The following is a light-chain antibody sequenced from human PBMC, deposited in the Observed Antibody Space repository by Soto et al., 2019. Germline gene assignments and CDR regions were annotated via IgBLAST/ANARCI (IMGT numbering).Light chain of an antibody. J-gene: IGLJ2*01. V-gene: IGLV1-44*01. Sequence: QPVLTQPPSASGTPGQRVTISCSGSISNIGSNTVNWYQQLPGTAPKLLIYSNNQLPSGVPDRFSGSKSGTSASLAISGLQYEDEADYYCAAWDDSLNGHVVFGGGTKLTVL. CDR2: SNN. CDR3: AAWDDSLNGHVV. CDR1: ISNIGSNT.